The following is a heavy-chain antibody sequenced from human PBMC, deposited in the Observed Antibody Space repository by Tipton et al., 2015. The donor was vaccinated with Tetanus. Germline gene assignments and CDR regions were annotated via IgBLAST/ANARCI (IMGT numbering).Heavy chain of an antibody. Sequence: GLVKPSETLSLSCTVSGGSISSYYWSWIRQPPGKGLEWIGYIYYSGSTNYNLSLKSRVTISVDTSKNQFSLKLSSVTAADTAVYYCASSHYDFWSGYLNWFDPWGQGTLVTVSS. CDR2: IYYSGST. J-gene: IGHJ5*02. CDR1: GGSISSYY. D-gene: IGHD3-3*01. V-gene: IGHV4-59*08. CDR3: ASSHYDFWSGYLNWFDP.